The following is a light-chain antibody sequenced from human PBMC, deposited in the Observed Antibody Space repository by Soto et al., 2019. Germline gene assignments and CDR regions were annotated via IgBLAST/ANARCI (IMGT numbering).Light chain of an antibody. CDR1: QDIAIY. V-gene: IGKV1-9*01. CDR2: AAS. CDR3: QQYNSYSLLT. Sequence: QSPSSLSASVGDRVTITCRASQDIAIYLAWYQQKPGEAPKLLIYAASTLYGGVASRFSGSGSGTDFALTITSLQAEDFATYYCQQYNSYSLLTFGGGTKVDIK. J-gene: IGKJ4*01.